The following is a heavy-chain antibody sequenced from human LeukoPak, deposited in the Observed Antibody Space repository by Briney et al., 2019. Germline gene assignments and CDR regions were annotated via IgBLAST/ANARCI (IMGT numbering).Heavy chain of an antibody. CDR1: CGFINSYY. V-gene: IGHV4-4*07. CDR3: ARHNGFDRGYYYCMDV. J-gene: IGHJ6*03. Sequence: SETLSLTRTVSCGFINSYYWSWIRQPAPKGREGIGRVYISGITNYNPSLKSRITMSVDTSKNQFSLKLTSVTAADTAVYYCARHNGFDRGYYYCMDVWGKGTTVTVSS. CDR2: VYISGIT. D-gene: IGHD3-9*01.